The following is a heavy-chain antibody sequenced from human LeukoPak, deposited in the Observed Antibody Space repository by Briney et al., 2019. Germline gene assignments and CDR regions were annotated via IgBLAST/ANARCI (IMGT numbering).Heavy chain of an antibody. CDR1: GFTFSSYS. CDR2: ISISSSTI. J-gene: IGHJ5*02. CDR3: AREVITGTFGFDP. Sequence: GGSLRLSCAASGFTFSSYSMNWVRQAPGKGLEWVSYISISSSTIYYADSVKGRFTISRDNAKNSLYLQMDSLRAGDTAVYYCAREVITGTFGFDPWGQGTLVTVSS. V-gene: IGHV3-48*01. D-gene: IGHD1-7*01.